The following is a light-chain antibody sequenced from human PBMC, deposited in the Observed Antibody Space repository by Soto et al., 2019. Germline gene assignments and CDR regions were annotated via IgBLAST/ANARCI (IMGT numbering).Light chain of an antibody. CDR1: QSISHNF. J-gene: IGKJ4*01. CDR2: GAF. V-gene: IGKV3-20*01. Sequence: EIVLTQSPGTLSLSPGEGATISCRASQSISHNFLAWYQHKPGQAPRLLMHGAFNRASGIPDRFSGSASGTDFTLTISRLEPEDFAVYYCQQYNTAPMTFGGGTKVEIK. CDR3: QQYNTAPMT.